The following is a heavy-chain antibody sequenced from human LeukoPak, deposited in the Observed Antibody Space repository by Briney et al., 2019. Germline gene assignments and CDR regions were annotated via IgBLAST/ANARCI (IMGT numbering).Heavy chain of an antibody. CDR1: GYTFTSYG. Sequence: ASVKVSCKASGYTFTSYGISWVRQAPGQGLEWMGWISAYNGNTNYAQKLQGRVTMTTDTSTSTAYMELRSLRSDDTAVYYCAREFRIAVAGNYYYGMDVWGQGTTVTVSS. CDR2: ISAYNGNT. J-gene: IGHJ6*02. D-gene: IGHD6-19*01. V-gene: IGHV1-18*01. CDR3: AREFRIAVAGNYYYGMDV.